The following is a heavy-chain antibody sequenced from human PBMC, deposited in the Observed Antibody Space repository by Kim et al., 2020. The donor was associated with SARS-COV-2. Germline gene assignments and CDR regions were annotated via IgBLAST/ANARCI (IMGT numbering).Heavy chain of an antibody. D-gene: IGHD3-22*01. Sequence: GGSLRLSCAASGFTFSSYWMHWVRQAPGKGLVWVSRINSDGSSTSYADSVKGRFTISRDNAKNTLYLQMNSLRAEDTAVYYCARDQGGKYYDSSGLNAFDIWGQGTMVTVSS. J-gene: IGHJ3*02. CDR1: GFTFSSYW. CDR2: INSDGSST. V-gene: IGHV3-74*01. CDR3: ARDQGGKYYDSSGLNAFDI.